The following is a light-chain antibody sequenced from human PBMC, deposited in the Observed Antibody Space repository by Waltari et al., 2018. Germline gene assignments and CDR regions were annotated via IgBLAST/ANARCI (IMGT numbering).Light chain of an antibody. J-gene: IGLJ1*01. Sequence: SYEVTQPPSVSVSPRQRATITCSGEKLGSKYVSWYQQKSGQSPVLVIYRDDKRPSGIPERFSGSNSGNTATLTISGTQPMDEADYYCQAWDSSAFVFGAGTKVIVL. CDR3: QAWDSSAFV. CDR2: RDD. V-gene: IGLV3-1*01. CDR1: KLGSKY.